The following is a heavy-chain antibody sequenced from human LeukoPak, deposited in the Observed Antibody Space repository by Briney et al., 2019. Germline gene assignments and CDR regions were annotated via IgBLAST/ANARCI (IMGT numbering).Heavy chain of an antibody. Sequence: GGSLRLSCAASGFTFSSYAMHWVRQAPGKGLEYVSAISGNGGSTYYANSVKGRFTISRDNSKNTLYLQMGSLRAEDMAVYYCARRDTAMVNDYWGQGTLVTVSS. V-gene: IGHV3-64*01. CDR3: ARRDTAMVNDY. J-gene: IGHJ4*02. CDR2: ISGNGGST. CDR1: GFTFSSYA. D-gene: IGHD5-18*01.